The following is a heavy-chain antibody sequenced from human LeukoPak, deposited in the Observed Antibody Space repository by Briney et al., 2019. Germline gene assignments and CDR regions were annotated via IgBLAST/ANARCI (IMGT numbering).Heavy chain of an antibody. CDR2: INHSGST. J-gene: IGHJ6*03. CDR1: GGSFSGYY. Sequence: SETLSLTCAVYGGSFSGYYWSWIRPPPGKGLEWIGEINHSGSTNYNPSLKSRVTISVDTSKNQFSLKLSSVTAADTAVYYCARNYYYYYMDVWGKGTTVTVSS. CDR3: ARNYYYYYMDV. V-gene: IGHV4-34*01.